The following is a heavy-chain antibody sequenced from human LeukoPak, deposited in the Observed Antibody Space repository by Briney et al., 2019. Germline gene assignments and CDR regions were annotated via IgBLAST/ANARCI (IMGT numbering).Heavy chain of an antibody. Sequence: PGRSLRLSCAASGFTFSSYGMHWVRQAPGKGLEWVAVISYDGSNKYYADSVKGRFTISRDNSKNTLYLQMNSLRAEDTVVYYCAKDRIAVAGTPGYWGQGTLVTVSS. D-gene: IGHD6-19*01. CDR1: GFTFSSYG. CDR3: AKDRIAVAGTPGY. CDR2: ISYDGSNK. V-gene: IGHV3-30*18. J-gene: IGHJ4*02.